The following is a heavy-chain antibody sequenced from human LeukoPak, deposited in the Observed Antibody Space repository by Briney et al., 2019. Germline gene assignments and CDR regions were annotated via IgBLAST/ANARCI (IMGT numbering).Heavy chain of an antibody. J-gene: IGHJ6*02. V-gene: IGHV3-23*01. CDR1: GFTFTSYA. CDR2: VSTNGVNT. CDR3: AKAVIAAAQYYGMDV. D-gene: IGHD6-13*01. Sequence: PGGSLRLSCAASGFTFTSYALSWVRQAPGKGMEWVSTVSTNGVNTYYADSVKGRSTISRDNSKNTLYLQMNSLRAEDTAVYYCAKAVIAAAQYYGMDVWGQGTTVTVSS.